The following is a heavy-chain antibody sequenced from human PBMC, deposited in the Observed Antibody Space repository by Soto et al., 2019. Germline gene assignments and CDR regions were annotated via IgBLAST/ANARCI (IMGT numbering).Heavy chain of an antibody. J-gene: IGHJ4*02. CDR2: ISSNSRLI. Sequence: EVQLVESGGGLVQPGGSLRLSCVASGFTFSSYSMNWVRQAPGKGLEWVSYISSNSRLIHYADSVKGRFTISRDNAKNLLYLQMHSLRDEDTAVYYCARDFAWASDYWGQGTLLTVSP. V-gene: IGHV3-48*02. D-gene: IGHD1-26*01. CDR3: ARDFAWASDY. CDR1: GFTFSSYS.